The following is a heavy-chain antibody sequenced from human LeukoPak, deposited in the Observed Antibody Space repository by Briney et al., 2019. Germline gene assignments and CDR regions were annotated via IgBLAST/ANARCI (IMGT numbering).Heavy chain of an antibody. CDR2: IRYSGST. V-gene: IGHV4-39*01. Sequence: PSETLSLTCTVSGGSISSSSYYRGWIRQPPGKGLEWIGSIRYSGSTYYNPSLKSRVTISLDTSKNQFSLKLTSVTAADAAVYYCADYDFWSGFYYMDVWGKGTTVTVSS. D-gene: IGHD3-3*01. CDR3: ADYDFWSGFYYMDV. CDR1: GGSISSSSYY. J-gene: IGHJ6*03.